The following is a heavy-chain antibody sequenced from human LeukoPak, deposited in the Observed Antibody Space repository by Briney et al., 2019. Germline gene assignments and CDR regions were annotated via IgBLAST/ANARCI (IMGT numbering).Heavy chain of an antibody. V-gene: IGHV3-23*01. CDR1: GFTFSSYA. CDR2: ISGSGGST. Sequence: SGGSLRLSCAASGFTFSSYAMSWVRQAPGEGLEWVSAISGSGGSTYYADSVKGRFTISRDNSKNTLYLQMNSLRAEDTAVYYCAKGGQWQWPPLYWGQGTLVTVSS. D-gene: IGHD6-19*01. J-gene: IGHJ4*02. CDR3: AKGGQWQWPPLY.